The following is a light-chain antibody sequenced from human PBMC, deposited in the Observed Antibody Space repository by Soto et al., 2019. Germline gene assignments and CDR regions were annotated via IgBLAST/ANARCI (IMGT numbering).Light chain of an antibody. CDR1: QSVYSNS. V-gene: IGKV3-20*01. CDR3: QQYGSSRT. J-gene: IGKJ1*01. Sequence: EIVLTQSPGTLPLSPGESATLSCRASQSVYSNSLAWYQQKPGQAPRLLIYGTSSRATGIPDRFSGSGSGTDFTLTISRLEPEDFAVYYCQQYGSSRTFGQGTKVDIK. CDR2: GTS.